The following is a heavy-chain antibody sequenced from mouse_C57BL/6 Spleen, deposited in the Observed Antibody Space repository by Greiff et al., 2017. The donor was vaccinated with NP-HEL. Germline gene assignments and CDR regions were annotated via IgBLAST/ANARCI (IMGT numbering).Heavy chain of an antibody. D-gene: IGHD2-4*01. CDR2: IRNKANGYTT. Sequence: DVHLVESGGGLVQPGGSLSLSCAASGFTFTDYYMSWVRQPPGKALEWLGFIRNKANGYTTEYSASVKGRFTISRDNSQSILYLQMNALRAEDSATYYCARPDVYYDYEGYAMDYWGQGTSVTVSS. J-gene: IGHJ4*01. V-gene: IGHV7-3*01. CDR1: GFTFTDYY. CDR3: ARPDVYYDYEGYAMDY.